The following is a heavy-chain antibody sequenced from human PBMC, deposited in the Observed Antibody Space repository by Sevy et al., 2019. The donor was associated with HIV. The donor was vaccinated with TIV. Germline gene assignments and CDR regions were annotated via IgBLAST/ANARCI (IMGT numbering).Heavy chain of an antibody. Sequence: GGSLRLSCPVSGFTFSNYAMSWVRQAPGRGLEWVSTISNSGTNTHYADSVKGRFTISRVNSKNTLYLEMNSLRAEDTTIYYCATAVGPIMFDYWGQGTLVTVSS. J-gene: IGHJ4*02. CDR3: ATAVGPIMFDY. CDR1: GFTFSNYA. D-gene: IGHD1-26*01. V-gene: IGHV3-23*01. CDR2: ISNSGTNT.